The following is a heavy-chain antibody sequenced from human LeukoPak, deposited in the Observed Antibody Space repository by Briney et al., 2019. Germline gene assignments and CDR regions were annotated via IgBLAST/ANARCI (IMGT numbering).Heavy chain of an antibody. CDR2: ISESGGGSYSGGGT. CDR1: GFTFSSYA. V-gene: IGHV3-23*01. Sequence: GGSLRLSCAASGFTFSSYAMTWVRQAPGKGLEWVSTISESGGGSYSGGGTYYRDSVKGRFIISKDGSTNTLFLQMDSLRADGTGIYYCAKGKVNHLGALDYWGQGALVTVSS. J-gene: IGHJ4*02. CDR3: AKGKVNHLGALDY. D-gene: IGHD1-26*01.